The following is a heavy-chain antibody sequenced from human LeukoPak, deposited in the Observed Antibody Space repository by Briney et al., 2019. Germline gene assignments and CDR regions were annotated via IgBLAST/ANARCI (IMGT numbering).Heavy chain of an antibody. J-gene: IGHJ4*02. CDR1: GFTFNNYA. CDR3: AKGMNPLPSYDDY. Sequence: GGSLRLSCAASGFTFNNYAMTWVRLAPGKGLEWVSGISNSAGSTYHADSVKGRFTISRDNSRNTLYLQMNSLRAEDTAVYYCAKGMNPLPSYDDYWGQGTLVTVSS. CDR2: ISNSAGST. D-gene: IGHD3-3*01. V-gene: IGHV3-23*01.